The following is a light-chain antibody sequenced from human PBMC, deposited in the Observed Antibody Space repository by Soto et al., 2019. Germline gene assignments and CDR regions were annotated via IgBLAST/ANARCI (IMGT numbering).Light chain of an antibody. CDR2: RSD. Sequence: QSVLTQPPSASGTPGRRVTISCSGSRSTIGSNPVQWYRQLPGTAPQLLIYRSDQRPSGVPDRFSGSKSGTSASLTISGLQSEDEADYHCATWDDNVYGPVFGGGTKLTVL. V-gene: IGLV1-44*01. CDR1: RSTIGSNP. J-gene: IGLJ3*02. CDR3: ATWDDNVYGPV.